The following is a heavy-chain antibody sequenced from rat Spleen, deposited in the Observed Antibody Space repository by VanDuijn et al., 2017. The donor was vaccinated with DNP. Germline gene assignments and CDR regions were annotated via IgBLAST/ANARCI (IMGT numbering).Heavy chain of an antibody. J-gene: IGHJ2*01. V-gene: IGHV5-22*01. CDR1: GFTFSDYY. CDR2: ITYDGENT. D-gene: IGHD1-4*01. Sequence: EVQLVESGGGLVQPGRSLKLSCAASGFTFSDYYMAWVRQAPTKGLEWVAYITYDGENTNYRDFVRGRFTISRDNAKSTLYLQMNSLRSEDMATYYCARHVLPLRVWDYWGQGVMVTVSS. CDR3: ARHVLPLRVWDY.